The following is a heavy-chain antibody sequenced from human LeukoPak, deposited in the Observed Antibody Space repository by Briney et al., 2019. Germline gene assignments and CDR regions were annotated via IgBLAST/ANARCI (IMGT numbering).Heavy chain of an antibody. CDR2: ISYDGSNK. CDR1: GFTFSSYA. CDR3: AREHNTYYDFWSGYSYGMDV. D-gene: IGHD3-3*01. J-gene: IGHJ6*02. V-gene: IGHV3-30-3*01. Sequence: GRSLRLSCAASGFTFSSYAMHWVRQAPSKGLEWVAVISYDGSNKYYADSVKGRFTISRDNSKNTLYLQMNSLRAEDTAVYYCAREHNTYYDFWSGYSYGMDVWGQGTTVTVSS.